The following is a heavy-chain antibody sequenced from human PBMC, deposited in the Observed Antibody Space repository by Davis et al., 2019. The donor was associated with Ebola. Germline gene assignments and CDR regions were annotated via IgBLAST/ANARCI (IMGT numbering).Heavy chain of an antibody. CDR1: GFTFSSYA. J-gene: IGHJ4*02. CDR2: ITGSGSLT. Sequence: GESLKISCAASGFTFSSYAMHWVRQTPGKGLEWVSAITGSGSLTGYADSVKGRFTISRDDSKNTAYLQMNSLKTEDTAVYYCTLTTVTHPDYWGQGTLVTVSS. D-gene: IGHD4-11*01. V-gene: IGHV3-23*01. CDR3: TLTTVTHPDY.